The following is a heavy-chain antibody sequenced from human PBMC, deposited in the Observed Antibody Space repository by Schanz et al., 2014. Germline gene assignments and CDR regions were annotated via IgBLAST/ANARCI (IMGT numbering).Heavy chain of an antibody. V-gene: IGHV3-11*06. Sequence: VQLAESGGGLVQPGGSLRLSCAASGFVFGDYYMTWIRQAPGKGLEWLSYISDSGTYTNYADSVKGRFTISRDNSKNTLYLQMNSLRAEDTALYYCAKGRFGELSAFDIWGQGTMVTVSS. CDR2: ISDSGTYT. D-gene: IGHD3-10*01. J-gene: IGHJ3*02. CDR3: AKGRFGELSAFDI. CDR1: GFVFGDYY.